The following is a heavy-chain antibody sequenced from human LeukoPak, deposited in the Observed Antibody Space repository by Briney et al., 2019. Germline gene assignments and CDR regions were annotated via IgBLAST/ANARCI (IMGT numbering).Heavy chain of an antibody. CDR1: GDSFSSDSAA. Sequence: SQTLSLTCAISGDSFSSDSAAWNWIRQSPSRGLEWLGRTYYRSQWYYDYAVSVKSRITIDPDTSKNQFSLQLNSVTPEDAAVYYCAGGTGVFDYWGQGALVTVSS. V-gene: IGHV6-1*01. D-gene: IGHD7-27*01. CDR2: TYYRSQWYY. J-gene: IGHJ4*02. CDR3: AGGTGVFDY.